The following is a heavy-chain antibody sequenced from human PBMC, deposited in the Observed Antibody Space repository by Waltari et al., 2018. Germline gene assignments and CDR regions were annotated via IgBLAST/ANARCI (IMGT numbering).Heavy chain of an antibody. CDR1: GFSISSGFH. D-gene: IGHD6-13*01. CDR2: IDHSGNT. CDR3: ARENSTALRQYYYGMDV. J-gene: IGHJ6*02. Sequence: QVQLQESGPGLGKPSETLSLPCAVPGFSISSGFHWGRVRQPPGKGLECIGTIDHSGNTYFTPSLKSRVTISVDTSKNEFSLKLNSVTAADTAVYYCARENSTALRQYYYGMDVWGQGTTVIVSS. V-gene: IGHV4-38-2*02.